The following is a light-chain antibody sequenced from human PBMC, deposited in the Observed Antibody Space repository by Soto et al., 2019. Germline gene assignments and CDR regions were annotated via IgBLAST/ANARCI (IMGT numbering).Light chain of an antibody. CDR1: QTVSSNY. Sequence: EIVLTQSPGTLSLSPGDRATLSCRASQTVSSNYLAWYQQKPGQAPRLLIYGASSRAAGIPDRFSGSGSGTDFTLTISRLEPEDLAVYFCQQYGSSPWTFGQGTKVEIK. V-gene: IGKV3-20*01. CDR3: QQYGSSPWT. CDR2: GAS. J-gene: IGKJ1*01.